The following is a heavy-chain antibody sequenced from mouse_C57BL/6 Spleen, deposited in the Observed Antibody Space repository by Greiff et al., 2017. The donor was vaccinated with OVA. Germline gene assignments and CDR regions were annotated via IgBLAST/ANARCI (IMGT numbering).Heavy chain of an antibody. CDR2: INPSNGGT. CDR1: GYTFTSYW. J-gene: IGHJ3*01. CDR3: ARTPPGSSPWFAY. D-gene: IGHD1-1*01. V-gene: IGHV1-53*01. Sequence: QVQLQQPGTELVKPGASVKLSFKASGYTFTSYWMHWVKQRPGQGLEWIGNINPSNGGTNYNEKFKSKATLTVDKSSSNAYMQRSSLTSEDSAVYYCARTPPGSSPWFAYWGQGTLVTVSA.